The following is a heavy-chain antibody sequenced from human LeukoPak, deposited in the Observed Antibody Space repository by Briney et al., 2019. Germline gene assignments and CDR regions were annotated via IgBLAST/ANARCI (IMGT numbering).Heavy chain of an antibody. Sequence: GGSLRLSCGASGFTFSTYAMGWVRQAPGKGLEWVSSIRGSGGTTYYADSVKGRFTISRDNSNSTLYLQMNSLRAEDTAIYYCAKVFVDTALVKKCYFDYWGQGTLVTVSS. CDR1: GFTFSTYA. CDR2: IRGSGGTT. J-gene: IGHJ4*02. CDR3: AKVFVDTALVKKCYFDY. D-gene: IGHD5-18*01. V-gene: IGHV3-23*01.